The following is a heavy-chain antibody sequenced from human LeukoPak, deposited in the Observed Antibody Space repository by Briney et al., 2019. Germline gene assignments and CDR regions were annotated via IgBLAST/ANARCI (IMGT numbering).Heavy chain of an antibody. CDR3: ARGPYESYYDSSGYYYDLVY. V-gene: IGHV1-46*01. J-gene: IGHJ4*02. D-gene: IGHD3-22*01. CDR2: INPSGGST. CDR1: GYTFTSYY. Sequence: GASVKVSCKASGYTFTSYYMHWVRQAPGQGLEWMGIINPSGGSTSYAQKFQGRVTMTRDTSTSTVYMELSSLRSEDTAVYYCARGPYESYYDSSGYYYDLVYWGQGTLVTVSS.